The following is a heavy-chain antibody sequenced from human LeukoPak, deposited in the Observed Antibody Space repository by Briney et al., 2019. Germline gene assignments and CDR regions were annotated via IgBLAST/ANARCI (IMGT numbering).Heavy chain of an antibody. J-gene: IGHJ4*02. D-gene: IGHD6-19*01. CDR1: GYTFTGYY. CDR2: INPNSGGT. CDR3: AREGPPGIAVAGFDY. Sequence: GASVKVSCKASGYTFTGYYMHWVRQAPGQGLEWMGWINPNSGGTNYAQKFQGRVTMTRDTSISTAYMELSRLRSDDTAVYYCAREGPPGIAVAGFDYWGQGTLVTVPS. V-gene: IGHV1-2*02.